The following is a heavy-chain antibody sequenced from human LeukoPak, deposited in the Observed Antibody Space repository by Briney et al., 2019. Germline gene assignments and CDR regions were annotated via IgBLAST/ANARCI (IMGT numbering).Heavy chain of an antibody. D-gene: IGHD3-22*01. CDR2: IYSGGST. CDR3: ARARRYYDSSGLPYDYYYGMDV. J-gene: IGHJ6*02. CDR1: GFTVSSNY. Sequence: GGSLRLSCAASGFTVSSNYMSWVRQAPGKGLEWVSVIYSGGSTYYADSVKGRFTISRDNSKNTLYLQMNSLRAEDTAVYYCARARRYYDSSGLPYDYYYGMDVWGQGTTVTVSS. V-gene: IGHV3-66*01.